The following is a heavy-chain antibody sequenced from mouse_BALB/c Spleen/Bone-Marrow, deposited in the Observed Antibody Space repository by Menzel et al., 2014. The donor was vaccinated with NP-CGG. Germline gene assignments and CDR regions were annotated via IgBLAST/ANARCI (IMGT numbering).Heavy chain of an antibody. CDR2: IYPGNSDT. V-gene: IGHV1-5*01. Sequence: EVKLQESGTVLARPGASVKMSCKASGYSFTSYWMHWVKQRPGQGLEWIGAIYPGNSDTSYNQKFKGKAKLTAVTSASTAYMELSSLTNEDSAVYYCTRGAYYDYSYYAMDYWDQGTSVTVSS. J-gene: IGHJ4*01. CDR3: TRGAYYDYSYYAMDY. CDR1: GYSFTSYW. D-gene: IGHD2-4*01.